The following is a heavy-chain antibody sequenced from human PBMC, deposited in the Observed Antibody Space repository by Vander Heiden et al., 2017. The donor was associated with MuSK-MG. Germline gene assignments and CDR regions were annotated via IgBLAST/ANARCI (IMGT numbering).Heavy chain of an antibody. CDR1: GGSTRSGSYY. Sequence: VPLQESGPGLVKPSQTLSLTCPVSGGSTRSGSYYWSWIRQPAGKGLEWIGHIYTSGSTNYNPSLKSRVTISGDTSKNQFSLKLNSVTAADTAVYDCATSPRAFGGPMWYFDLWGRGTLVTVSS. CDR2: IYTSGST. V-gene: IGHV4-61*02. J-gene: IGHJ2*01. D-gene: IGHD3-16*01. CDR3: ATSPRAFGGPMWYFDL.